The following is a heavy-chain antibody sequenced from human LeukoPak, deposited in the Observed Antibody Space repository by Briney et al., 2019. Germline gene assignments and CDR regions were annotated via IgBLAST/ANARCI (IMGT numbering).Heavy chain of an antibody. J-gene: IGHJ4*02. CDR3: ARRSGSDYGSFDY. CDR2: ISGSGDST. Sequence: GGSLRLSCAASGFTFSSHAMSWVRQAPGKGLECVSVISGSGDSTHYADSMRGRFTISRDNSKSTLYMQVNSLRVEDTAIYYCARRSGSDYGSFDYWGQGTLITVSS. D-gene: IGHD1-26*01. V-gene: IGHV3-23*01. CDR1: GFTFSSHA.